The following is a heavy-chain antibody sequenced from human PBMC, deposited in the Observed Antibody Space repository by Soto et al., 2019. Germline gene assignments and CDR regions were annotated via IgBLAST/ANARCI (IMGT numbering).Heavy chain of an antibody. CDR3: ARGFQYWLPTFD. J-gene: IGHJ4*02. V-gene: IGHV4-4*02. CDR1: GVSVVSSSW. D-gene: IGHD2-8*02. CDR2: VYLTGTT. Sequence: SETLSLTCDVSGVSVVSSSWWSWVRQSPGKGLEWVGEVYLTGTTRYNPSLKGRVSISIDKSKNQVSLTLNSVAAADAAVYYCARGFQYWLPTFDWGQGIRVPSPQ.